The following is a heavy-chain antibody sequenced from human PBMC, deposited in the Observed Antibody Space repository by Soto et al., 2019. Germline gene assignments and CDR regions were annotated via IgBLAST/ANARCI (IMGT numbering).Heavy chain of an antibody. J-gene: IGHJ6*02. CDR1: GFTFSSYS. Sequence: GGSLRLSCAASGFTFSSYSMNWVRQAPGKGLERVLSISSSSSYIYYADSVKGRFTISRANAKNSLYLQMNSLRAEDTAVYYCAREPTSPYDFWSGYSLRGYCDGMDVWGQGNTVTVSS. CDR2: ISSSSSYI. V-gene: IGHV3-21*01. D-gene: IGHD3-3*01. CDR3: AREPTSPYDFWSGYSLRGYCDGMDV.